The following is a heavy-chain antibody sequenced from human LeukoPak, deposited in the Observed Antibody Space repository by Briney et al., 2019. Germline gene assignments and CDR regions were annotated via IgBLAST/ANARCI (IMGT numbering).Heavy chain of an antibody. V-gene: IGHV4-34*01. J-gene: IGHJ4*02. CDR3: ARLGRLRLGELSFKNVRFDY. CDR1: GGSFSGYY. CDR2: INHSGST. Sequence: SETLSLTCAVYGGSFSGYYWSWIRQPPGKGLEWIGEINHSGSTNYNPSLKSRVTISVDTSKNQFSLKLSSVAAADTAVYYCARLGRLRLGELSFKNVRFDYWGQGTLVTVSS. D-gene: IGHD3-16*02.